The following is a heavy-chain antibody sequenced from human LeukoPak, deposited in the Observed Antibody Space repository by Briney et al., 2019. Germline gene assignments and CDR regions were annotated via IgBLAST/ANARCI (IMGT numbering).Heavy chain of an antibody. D-gene: IGHD6-13*01. CDR2: VSAYNGNT. CDR3: STIIAAAGKRYFQH. J-gene: IGHJ1*01. V-gene: IGHV1-18*01. CDR1: GYTFTIYG. Sequence: ASVKVSCKASGYTFTIYGISWVRQAPGQGLEWMGWVSAYNGNTNYEQKLQGRVTMTTDTSTSTAYMELRSLRSDDTAVYYCSTIIAAAGKRYFQHWGQGTLVTVSS.